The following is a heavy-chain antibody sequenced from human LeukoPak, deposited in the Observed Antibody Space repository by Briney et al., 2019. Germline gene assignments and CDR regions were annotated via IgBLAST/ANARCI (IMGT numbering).Heavy chain of an antibody. D-gene: IGHD2-15*01. CDR2: ISYDGSNE. Sequence: PGGSLRLSCAASGFTFSSYAMHWVRQAPGKGLEWVALISYDGSNEYYADSVKGRFTISRDNSKNTLYLHMNSLRAEDTALYYCAKLRGIPTWGQGTLVIVSS. J-gene: IGHJ5*02. V-gene: IGHV3-30*18. CDR3: AKLRGIPT. CDR1: GFTFSSYA.